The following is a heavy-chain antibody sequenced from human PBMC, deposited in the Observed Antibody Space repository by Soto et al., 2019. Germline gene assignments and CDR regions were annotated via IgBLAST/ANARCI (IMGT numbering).Heavy chain of an antibody. CDR2: IIPIFGTA. J-gene: IGHJ6*02. CDR1: GGTFSSYA. CDR3: ARGYCSGGSCHPLYYYYGMDV. Sequence: SVKVSCKASGGTFSSYAISWVRQAAGQGLEWMGGIIPIFGTANYAQKFQGRVTITADESTSTAYMELSSLRSEDTAVYYCARGYCSGGSCHPLYYYYGMDVWGQGTTVTVSS. D-gene: IGHD2-15*01. V-gene: IGHV1-69*13.